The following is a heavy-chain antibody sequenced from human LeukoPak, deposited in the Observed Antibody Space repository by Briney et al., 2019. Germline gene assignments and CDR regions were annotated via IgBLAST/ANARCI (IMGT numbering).Heavy chain of an antibody. Sequence: GGSLSLSCAASGFTFSSHAMGWIRPAPGKGLEWVSSINERGDDTYYADSVKGRFTISRDNSKNTLFLQMNSLRAEDTAVYYCVRGLVGIIHYAMDVWGQGTTVTVSS. CDR1: GFTFSSHA. CDR2: INERGDDT. D-gene: IGHD6-6*01. V-gene: IGHV3-23*01. CDR3: VRGLVGIIHYAMDV. J-gene: IGHJ6*02.